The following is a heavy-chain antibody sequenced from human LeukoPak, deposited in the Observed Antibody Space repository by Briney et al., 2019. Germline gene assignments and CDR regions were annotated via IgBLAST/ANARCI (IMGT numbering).Heavy chain of an antibody. CDR1: GFTFDDYA. CDR3: ARDPTYYYDYRDWGAFDI. Sequence: GGSLRLSCAASGFTFDDYAMHWVRQAPGKGLEWVSYISSSSSTIYYADSVKGRFTISRDNAKNSLYLQMNSLRAEDTAVYYCARDPTYYYDYRDWGAFDIWGQGTMVTVSS. CDR2: ISSSSSTI. V-gene: IGHV3-48*01. D-gene: IGHD3-22*01. J-gene: IGHJ3*02.